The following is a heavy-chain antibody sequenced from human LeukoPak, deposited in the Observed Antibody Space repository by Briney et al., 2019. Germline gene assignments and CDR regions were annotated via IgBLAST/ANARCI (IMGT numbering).Heavy chain of an antibody. CDR2: ISSSSSTI. V-gene: IGHV3-48*01. CDR3: ARVRDVLRYFPGAMDFDY. J-gene: IGHJ4*02. Sequence: AGGSLRLSCAASGFTFSSYSMNWVRQAPGKGLEWVSYISSSSSTIYYADSVKGRFTISRDNAKNSLYLQMNSLRAEDTAVYYCARVRDVLRYFPGAMDFDYWGQGTLVTVSS. CDR1: GFTFSSYS. D-gene: IGHD3-9*01.